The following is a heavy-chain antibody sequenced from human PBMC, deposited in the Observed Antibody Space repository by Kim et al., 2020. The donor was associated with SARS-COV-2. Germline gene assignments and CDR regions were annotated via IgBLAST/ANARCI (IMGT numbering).Heavy chain of an antibody. CDR3: ARGLRRRRFDY. D-gene: IGHD3-16*01. CDR2: T. J-gene: IGHJ4*02. V-gene: IGHV4-34*01. Sequence: TNYNPSLKSRVTISVDTSKNQFSLKLSSVTAADTAVYYCARGLRRRRFDYWGQGTLVTVSS.